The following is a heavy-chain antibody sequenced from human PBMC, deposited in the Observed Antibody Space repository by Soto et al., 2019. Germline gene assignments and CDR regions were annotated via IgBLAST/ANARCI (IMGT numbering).Heavy chain of an antibody. Sequence: EVPLVESGGGLVQPGGSLRLSCAASGFTFSSYGMHWVRQAPGKGLVWLSRIKNDGKTTNYADSVKGRFTSSRDNAKNTLYLQMNSLRADDTAVYYCARRGGADYNYAMDVWGQGTTVTVSS. D-gene: IGHD2-15*01. V-gene: IGHV3-74*01. CDR3: ARRGGADYNYAMDV. CDR2: IKNDGKTT. J-gene: IGHJ6*02. CDR1: GFTFSSYG.